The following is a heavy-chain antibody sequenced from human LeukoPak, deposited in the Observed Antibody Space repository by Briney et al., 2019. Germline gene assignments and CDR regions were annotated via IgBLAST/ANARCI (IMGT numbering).Heavy chain of an antibody. V-gene: IGHV3-30*18. CDR2: ISYDGSNK. J-gene: IGHJ4*02. D-gene: IGHD3-16*01. Sequence: PGGSLRLSCAASGFTFSSYGMHWVRQAPGKGLEWVAVISYDGSNKYYADSVKGRFTISRDNSKNTLYLQMNSLRAEDTAVYYCAKVSARLGRGVDYWGQGTLVTVSS. CDR3: AKVSARLGRGVDY. CDR1: GFTFSSYG.